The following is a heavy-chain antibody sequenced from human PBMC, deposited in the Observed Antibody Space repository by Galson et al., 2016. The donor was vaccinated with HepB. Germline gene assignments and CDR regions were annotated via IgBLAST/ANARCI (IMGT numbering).Heavy chain of an antibody. CDR1: GYTFINYY. Sequence: SVKVSCKASGYTFINYYIHWVRQAPGQGLEWMGIIYPLSGGTDYAQRFQGRVTMTRDTSTSTVSMELSSLRSEDTAVYYCARAIMTPSDNWFDPWGQGSLVTVSS. D-gene: IGHD2-8*01. CDR2: IYPLSGGT. CDR3: ARAIMTPSDNWFDP. J-gene: IGHJ5*02. V-gene: IGHV1-46*01.